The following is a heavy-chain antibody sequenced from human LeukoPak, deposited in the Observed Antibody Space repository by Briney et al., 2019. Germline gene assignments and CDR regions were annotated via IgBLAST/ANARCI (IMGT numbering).Heavy chain of an antibody. V-gene: IGHV3-66*01. CDR2: IYSGGST. CDR1: GFTVSSNY. Sequence: PGGSLRLSCAASGFTVSSNYMSWVRQAPGKGLEWVSVIYSGGSTYYADSVKGRFTISRDNSKNTLYLQMNSLRAENTAVYYCARDSAGYSSSLWGQGTLVTVSS. J-gene: IGHJ4*02. CDR3: ARDSAGYSSSL. D-gene: IGHD6-13*01.